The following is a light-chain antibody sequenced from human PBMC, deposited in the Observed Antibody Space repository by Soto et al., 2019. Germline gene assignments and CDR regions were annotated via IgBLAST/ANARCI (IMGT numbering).Light chain of an antibody. Sequence: EIVLTQSPGTLSLSPGERATLSCRASQSVSSSYLAWYQQKPGQAPRLLIYDASSRATGIPDRFSGSGSGTDFTLTISRLEPEDFAVYYCQQYGNSPFTFGPGTKVAIK. J-gene: IGKJ3*01. CDR3: QQYGNSPFT. CDR2: DAS. V-gene: IGKV3-20*01. CDR1: QSVSSSY.